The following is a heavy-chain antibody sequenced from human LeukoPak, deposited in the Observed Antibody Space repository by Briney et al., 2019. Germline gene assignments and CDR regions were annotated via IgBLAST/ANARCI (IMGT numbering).Heavy chain of an antibody. V-gene: IGHV5-51*01. Sequence: GESPKTSRKGSGYSLTSYCIGLGRQMPGKGVGLVRIIYPEDSDNRYRTSFEGQVTISADKSISTAYLQWNSLKASDTAIYYCARHGPYGSGSYLHWGQGTLVTVSS. CDR2: IYPEDSDN. CDR3: ARHGPYGSGSYLH. J-gene: IGHJ4*02. D-gene: IGHD3-10*01. CDR1: GYSLTSYC.